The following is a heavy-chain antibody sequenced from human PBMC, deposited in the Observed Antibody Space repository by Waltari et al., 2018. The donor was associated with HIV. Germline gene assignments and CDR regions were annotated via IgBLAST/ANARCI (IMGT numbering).Heavy chain of an antibody. CDR2: IYYTGRT. D-gene: IGHD3-3*01. CDR3: ARGLFGVGSNWFDP. CDR1: GGSFISYH. Sequence: QVQLQESGPGLVKPSETLSLTCSVSGGSFISYHWTWIRQPPGKGLEWIGYIYYTGRTNCNPSLKSRVTISVDTSKNQFSLRLRSVTTGDTAVYYCARGLFGVGSNWFDPWGQGILVTVSS. V-gene: IGHV4-59*01. J-gene: IGHJ5*02.